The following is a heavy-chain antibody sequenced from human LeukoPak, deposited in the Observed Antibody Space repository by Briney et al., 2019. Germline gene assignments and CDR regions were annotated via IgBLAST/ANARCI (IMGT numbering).Heavy chain of an antibody. V-gene: IGHV4-30-4*08. CDR1: GGSISSGGYY. CDR2: IYYSGST. CDR3: ARAYYDILTGSRFDP. J-gene: IGHJ5*02. Sequence: SETLSLTCTVSGGSISSGGYYWSWIRQHPGKGLEWIGYIYYSGSTYYNPSLKSRVTISVDTSKNQFSLKLSSVTAADTAVYYCARAYYDILTGSRFDPWGQGTLVTVSS. D-gene: IGHD3-9*01.